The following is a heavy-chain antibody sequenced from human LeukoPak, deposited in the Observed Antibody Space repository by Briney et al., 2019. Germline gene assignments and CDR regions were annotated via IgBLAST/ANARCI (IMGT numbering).Heavy chain of an antibody. CDR3: ASVEVGTVDVFDI. V-gene: IGHV4-4*07. CDR2: FYTGGST. D-gene: IGHD1-26*01. J-gene: IGHJ3*02. Sequence: SETLSLTCTVSGGSVTNYHWSWIRQPAGKGLEWIARFYTGGSTTYNPSLNGRATMSVDTSMNHFSLKLTSVTAADTAIYYCASVEVGTVDVFDIWGQGTMVTVSS. CDR1: GGSVTNYH.